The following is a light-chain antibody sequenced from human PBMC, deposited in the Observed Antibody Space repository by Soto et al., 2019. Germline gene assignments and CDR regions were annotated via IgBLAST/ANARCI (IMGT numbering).Light chain of an antibody. J-gene: IGKJ1*01. CDR1: QTLVSSARNTS. CDR3: MKGTQRPPT. Sequence: DVVTNHSPHSQPVTLGQPSSISRMTIQTLVSSARNTSLNWSQHRTGHSPKSLIYDVSNRTSGVPDRLSGSGSGTDLKLKISRVEAEDVGVYYCMKGTQRPPTCGQGTKVEI. V-gene: IGKV2-30*01. CDR2: DVS.